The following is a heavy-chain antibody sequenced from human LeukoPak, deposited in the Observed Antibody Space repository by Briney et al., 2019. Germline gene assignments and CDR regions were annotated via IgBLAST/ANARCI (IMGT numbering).Heavy chain of an antibody. J-gene: IGHJ3*02. CDR2: INPNSGGT. CDR3: APAYCGGDCNFRSDAFDI. CDR1: GYTFTGYY. V-gene: IGHV1-2*02. D-gene: IGHD2-21*01. Sequence: GASVKVSCKASGYTFTGYYMHWARQAPGQGLEWMGWINPNSGGTNYAQKFQGRVTMTRDTSISTAYMELSRLRSDDTAVYYCAPAYCGGDCNFRSDAFDIWGQGTMFTVSS.